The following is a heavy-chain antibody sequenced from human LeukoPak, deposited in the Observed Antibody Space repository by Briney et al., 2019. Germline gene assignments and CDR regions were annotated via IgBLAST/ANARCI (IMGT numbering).Heavy chain of an antibody. J-gene: IGHJ4*01. CDR3: ARDHRYAFDN. CDR2: IGISSGNT. V-gene: IGHV3-48*01. D-gene: IGHD5-12*01. CDR1: GFNFIDYS. Sequence: GGSLRLSCAASGFNFIDYSMNWVRQAPGKGLEWISYIGISSGNTKYADSVKGRFTISRDKARNSLYLQMNNLRVEDTAVYYCARDHRYAFDNWGHGTLVTVSS.